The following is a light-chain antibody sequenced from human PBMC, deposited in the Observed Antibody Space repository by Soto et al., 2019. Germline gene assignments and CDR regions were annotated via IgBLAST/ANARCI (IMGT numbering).Light chain of an antibody. V-gene: IGLV2-11*01. J-gene: IGLJ1*01. CDR1: SSDVGGYNY. CDR3: CSHAGSSTYV. CDR2: DVT. Sequence: QSVLTQPRSVSGSPGQSLTISCTGTSSDVGGYNYVSWYQQHPGKAPKLMIYDVTKRPSGVPDRFSGSKSGNTASLTISGLQAEDEGDYYCCSHAGSSTYVFGTGTKVTVL.